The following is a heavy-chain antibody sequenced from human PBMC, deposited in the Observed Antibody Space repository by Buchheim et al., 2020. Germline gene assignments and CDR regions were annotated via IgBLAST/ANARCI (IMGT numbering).Heavy chain of an antibody. Sequence: QVQLQESGPGLVRPSETLSLTCTVSGDSISSGSFYWSWVRQPPGKGLEYIGYLFTSGTTNYNPSLKSRATILVDTSKNHFSLRLTSLTTADTAVYYCARADYYGMDLRGQGT. CDR3: ARADYYGMDL. CDR1: GDSISSGSFY. CDR2: LFTSGTT. J-gene: IGHJ6*02. V-gene: IGHV4-61*03.